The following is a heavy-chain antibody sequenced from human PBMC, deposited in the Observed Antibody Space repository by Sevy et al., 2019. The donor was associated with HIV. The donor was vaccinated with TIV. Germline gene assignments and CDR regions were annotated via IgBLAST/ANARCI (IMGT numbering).Heavy chain of an antibody. CDR2: ISGSGGST. D-gene: IGHD4-17*01. V-gene: IGHV3-23*01. CDR1: GFIFNSYV. J-gene: IGHJ4*02. Sequence: GGSLRLSCAASGFIFNSYVMSWVRQAPGKGLEWVSGISGSGGSTYYADSVKGRFTISRDNFKNTLFLEMNSLRAEDTALYYCRATATVTTFHDYWGQGTLVIVSS. CDR3: RATATVTTFHDY.